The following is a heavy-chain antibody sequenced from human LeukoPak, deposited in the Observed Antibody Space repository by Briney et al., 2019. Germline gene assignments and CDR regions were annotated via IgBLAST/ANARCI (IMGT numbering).Heavy chain of an antibody. CDR1: GFTFSSYS. V-gene: IGHV3-48*01. CDR3: AKEVYDSSGYYFFPN. D-gene: IGHD3-22*01. J-gene: IGHJ4*02. Sequence: GGSLRLSCAASGFTFSSYSMNWVRQAPGKGLEWVSYISSSSSTIYYADSVKGRFTISRDNSKNTLYLQMNSLRAEDTAVYYCAKEVYDSSGYYFFPNWGQGTLVTVSS. CDR2: ISSSSSTI.